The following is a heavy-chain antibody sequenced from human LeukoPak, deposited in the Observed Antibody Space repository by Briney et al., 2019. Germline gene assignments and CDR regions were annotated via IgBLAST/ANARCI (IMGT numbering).Heavy chain of an antibody. CDR1: GFTFDDFG. D-gene: IGHD6-19*01. J-gene: IGHJ4*02. Sequence: GGSLSLSRAASGFTFDDFGWGWDPKAPGKGREWVSGIKWNGGSTGYADAVKGRFTISRDNAKNSLYLQMNSLRAEDTALYYCAGDAAVAGIWSDWGQGTLVTVSS. CDR3: AGDAAVAGIWSD. V-gene: IGHV3-20*04. CDR2: IKWNGGST.